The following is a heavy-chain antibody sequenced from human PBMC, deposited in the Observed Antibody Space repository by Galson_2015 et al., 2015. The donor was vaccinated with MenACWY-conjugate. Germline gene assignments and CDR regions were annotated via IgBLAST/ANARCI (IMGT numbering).Heavy chain of an antibody. CDR2: INHSGST. D-gene: IGHD6-19*01. CDR3: ASSGIRQWLPGGFDP. Sequence: ETLSLTCAVYGGSFSGYYWSWLRQPPGKGLEWIGEINHSGSTNYNPSLKSRVTISVDTSKNQFSLKLSSVTAADTAVYYCASSGIRQWLPGGFDPWGQGTLVTVSS. CDR1: GGSFSGYY. V-gene: IGHV4-34*01. J-gene: IGHJ5*02.